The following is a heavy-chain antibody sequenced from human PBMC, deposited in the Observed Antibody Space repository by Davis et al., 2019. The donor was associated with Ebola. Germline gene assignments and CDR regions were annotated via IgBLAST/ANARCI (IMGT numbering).Heavy chain of an antibody. CDR1: GYTFTSYY. V-gene: IGHV1-46*01. CDR3: ASRGIH. CDR2: INPSGGST. Sequence: ASVTVSCQASGYTFTSYYIHWVRQAPAQGLEWMGIINPSGGSTTYAQKFQGRVTMTRNTSISTAYMELSSLRSEDTAVYYCASRGIHWGQGTLVTVSP. J-gene: IGHJ1*01.